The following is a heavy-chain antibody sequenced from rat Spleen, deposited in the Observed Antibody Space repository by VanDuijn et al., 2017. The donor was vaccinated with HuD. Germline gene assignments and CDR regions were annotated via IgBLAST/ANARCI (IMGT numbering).Heavy chain of an antibody. V-gene: IGHV5-58*01. Sequence: EVQLEESGGGLVQPGRSLKLSCVASGFTFNRYWMYWVRQAPGKGLEWVSSIDTDGSRTYYPDSVRGRFTISRDNAENTAYLQMNSLWSEDTATYYCAVAGYGYWGQGVVVTVSS. D-gene: IGHD4-3*01. CDR1: GFTFNRYW. J-gene: IGHJ2*01. CDR3: AVAGYGY. CDR2: IDTDGSRT.